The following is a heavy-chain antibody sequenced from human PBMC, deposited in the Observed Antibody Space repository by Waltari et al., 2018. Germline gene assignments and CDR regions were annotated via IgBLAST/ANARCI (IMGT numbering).Heavy chain of an antibody. D-gene: IGHD4-17*01. J-gene: IGHJ6*03. Sequence: QVQLQESGPGLVKPSETLSLTCTVSGGSISSYYWSWIRQPAGKGLEWLGRIYTSGCTNSNPSLKSRGTMSVDTSKNQFSLKLSSVTAADTAVYYCARDFYDYGDYGLNYYYYMDVWGKGTTVTVSS. CDR2: IYTSGCT. V-gene: IGHV4-4*07. CDR3: ARDFYDYGDYGLNYYYYMDV. CDR1: GGSISSYY.